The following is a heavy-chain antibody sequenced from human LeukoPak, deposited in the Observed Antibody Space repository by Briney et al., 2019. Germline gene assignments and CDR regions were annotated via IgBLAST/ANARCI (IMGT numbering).Heavy chain of an antibody. D-gene: IGHD3-22*01. V-gene: IGHV4-61*01. CDR1: GGYVNRGTFF. J-gene: IGHJ4*02. Sequence: SETLSLTCAVSGGYVNRGTFFWAWIRKPPGKGLEWIGYISNSGSTNYHPSLKSRVTISSDTSKTQFTLKLTSVTAADTAVYYCARSPSGYRFDSWGQGTLVTVSS. CDR3: ARSPSGYRFDS. CDR2: ISNSGST.